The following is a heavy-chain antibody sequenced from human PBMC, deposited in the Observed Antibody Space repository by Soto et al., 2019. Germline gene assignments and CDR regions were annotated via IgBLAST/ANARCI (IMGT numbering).Heavy chain of an antibody. V-gene: IGHV3-23*01. D-gene: IGHD6-19*01. CDR1: GFTFSSYA. CDR3: AKGVPGIAVAGTGYFKH. J-gene: IGHJ1*01. CDR2: ISGSGDST. Sequence: LRLSCAASGFTFSSYAMSWVRQAPGKGLEWVSGISGSGDSTYYADSVKGRFTISRDNSKKTLYLQMNSLRAEDTAVYYCAKGVPGIAVAGTGYFKHWGQGTLVTVSS.